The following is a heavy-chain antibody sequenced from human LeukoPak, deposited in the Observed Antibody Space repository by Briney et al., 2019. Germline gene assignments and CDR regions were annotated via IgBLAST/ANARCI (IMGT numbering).Heavy chain of an antibody. J-gene: IGHJ4*02. D-gene: IGHD6-19*01. V-gene: IGHV3-13*01. CDR2: IGTAGDT. CDR3: ARGAKSGWSRRLIDY. CDR1: GFTFSSYD. Sequence: GGSLRLSCAASGFTFSSYDMRWVRHAAGKGLEWVSVIGTAGDTDYPGSVKGRFIISRENAKDSLYLQMNSLRVGDTAVYYCARGAKSGWSRRLIDYWGRGTLVTVSS.